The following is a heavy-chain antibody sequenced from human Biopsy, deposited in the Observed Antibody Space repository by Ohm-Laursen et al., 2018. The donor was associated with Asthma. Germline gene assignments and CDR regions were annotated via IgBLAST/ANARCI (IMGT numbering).Heavy chain of an antibody. CDR1: GGTFNTYV. D-gene: IGHD2-2*01. J-gene: IGHJ4*02. V-gene: IGHV1-69*01. CDR3: ARKAGSCISRTCYSLDF. Sequence: GSSVKVSCKSLGGTFNTYVIGWVRQAPGQGLEWMGGINSVFGTTTYPQKFQDRVTITADGSTSTVYMELSSLRSEDTAVYYCARKAGSCISRTCYSLDFWDQGTLVTVSS. CDR2: INSVFGTT.